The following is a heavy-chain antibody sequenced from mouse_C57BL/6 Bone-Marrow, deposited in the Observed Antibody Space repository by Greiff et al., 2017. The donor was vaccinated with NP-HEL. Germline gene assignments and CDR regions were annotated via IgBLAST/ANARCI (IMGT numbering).Heavy chain of an antibody. J-gene: IGHJ2*01. D-gene: IGHD2-1*01. CDR2: IDPSDSYT. Sequence: QVQLQQPGAELVKPGASVKLSCKASGYTFTSYWMQWVKQRPGQGLEWIGEIDPSDSYTNYNQKFKGKATLTVDTSSSTAYMQLSSLTSEESAVYYCASGIYYGNSRYYFDYWGQGTTLTVSS. V-gene: IGHV1-50*01. CDR3: ASGIYYGNSRYYFDY. CDR1: GYTFTSYW.